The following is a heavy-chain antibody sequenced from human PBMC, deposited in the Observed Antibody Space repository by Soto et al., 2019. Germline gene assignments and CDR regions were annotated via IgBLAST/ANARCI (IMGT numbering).Heavy chain of an antibody. CDR2: IYPGDSDT. D-gene: IGHD2-21*01. CDR3: ARTTIAGIRGYFDY. CDR1: GYSFSTSW. J-gene: IGHJ4*02. Sequence: GESLKISCQGSGYSFSTSWIGWVRQMPGKGLEWMGIIYPGDSDTRYSPSFQGQVTISADKSISTAFLQWSSLKASDTATYYCARTTIAGIRGYFDYWGQGTLVTVAS. V-gene: IGHV5-51*01.